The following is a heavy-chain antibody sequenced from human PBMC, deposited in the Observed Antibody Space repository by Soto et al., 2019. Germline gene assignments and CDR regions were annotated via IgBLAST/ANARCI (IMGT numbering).Heavy chain of an antibody. CDR2: ISWDSGKI. D-gene: IGHD4-17*01. CDR3: AKYNPVLYGDYESTWFEP. Sequence: GGSLRLSCAASGFSIDNFAMHWVRQAPGKGLEWVASISWDSGKIGYANSVTAPFSGARDNAKNSLFLQIRSLRPEDTAFYSCAKYNPVLYGDYESTWFEPWGQGTLVTVSS. V-gene: IGHV3-9*01. CDR1: GFSIDNFA. J-gene: IGHJ5*02.